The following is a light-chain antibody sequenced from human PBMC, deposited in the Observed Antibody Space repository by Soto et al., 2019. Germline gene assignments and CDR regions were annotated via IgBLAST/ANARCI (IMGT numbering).Light chain of an antibody. CDR2: EVN. Sequence: QSALTQPASVSGSPGQSITISCTGSSSDVGGYNFVSWFQQHPGKAPKLIIYEVNNRPSGVSNRFSASKSGNTASLTISGLQAEDEADYYCGSYIGATTYVFGTGTKVTVL. CDR3: GSYIGATTYV. J-gene: IGLJ1*01. CDR1: SSDVGGYNF. V-gene: IGLV2-14*01.